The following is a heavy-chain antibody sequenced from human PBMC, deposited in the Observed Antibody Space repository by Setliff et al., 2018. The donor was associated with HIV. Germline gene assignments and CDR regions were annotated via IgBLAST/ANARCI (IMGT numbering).Heavy chain of an antibody. D-gene: IGHD6-13*01. CDR1: GFSISTNYY. V-gene: IGHV4-38-2*01. Sequence: SETLSLTCAVSGFSISTNYYWGWIRQPPGKGLEWIGSIYYSGSTYYNPSLKSRGAMSVDTSKNQFSLRLSSVTAADTGVYYCARHKDPPGSRWIFYYYYMDLWGGGTTVTVSS. J-gene: IGHJ6*03. CDR3: ARHKDPPGSRWIFYYYYMDL. CDR2: IYYSGST.